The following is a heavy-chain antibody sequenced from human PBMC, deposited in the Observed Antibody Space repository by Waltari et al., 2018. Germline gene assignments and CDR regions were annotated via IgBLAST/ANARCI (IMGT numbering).Heavy chain of an antibody. Sequence: QLQLQESGPGLVKPSETLSLTCTVSGCSISSSSYYCGWLRQPPGKGLEWIGSIYYSGSTYYNPSLKSRVTISVDTSKNQFSLKLSSVTAADTAVYYCASYMYNWNEGGDYWGQGTLVTVSS. CDR1: GCSISSSSYY. D-gene: IGHD1-20*01. J-gene: IGHJ4*02. V-gene: IGHV4-39*01. CDR2: IYYSGST. CDR3: ASYMYNWNEGGDY.